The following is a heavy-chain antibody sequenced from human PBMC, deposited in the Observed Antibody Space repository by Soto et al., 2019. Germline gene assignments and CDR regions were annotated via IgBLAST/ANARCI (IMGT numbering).Heavy chain of an antibody. CDR2: IWYDGSKI. V-gene: IGHV3-33*01. Sequence: QVQLVQSGGGVVQPGGSLRLSCAASGFTFSSYGMHWVRQAPGKGLEWVAVIWYDGSKIYYADSVKGRFTISRDNSKSTLYLQMNSLRAEDTAVYYCARPLEQLQFGFGMDVWGQGSRVTVSS. CDR1: GFTFSSYG. D-gene: IGHD6-13*01. CDR3: ARPLEQLQFGFGMDV. J-gene: IGHJ6*01.